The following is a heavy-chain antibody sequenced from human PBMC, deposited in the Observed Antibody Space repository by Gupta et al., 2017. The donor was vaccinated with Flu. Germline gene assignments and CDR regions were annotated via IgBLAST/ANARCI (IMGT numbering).Heavy chain of an antibody. Sequence: GAFISTHYWSWVRAPPGKVLWLIGYTYFSGRVDYNHSLRSRFTISVATSKNKFSLKLTSVTAADTAVYYCARGGGAYQGDYWGQGTLVTVSS. CDR1: GAFISTHY. D-gene: IGHD2-2*01. J-gene: IGHJ4*02. CDR3: ARGGGAYQGDY. CDR2: TYFSGRV. V-gene: IGHV4-59*11.